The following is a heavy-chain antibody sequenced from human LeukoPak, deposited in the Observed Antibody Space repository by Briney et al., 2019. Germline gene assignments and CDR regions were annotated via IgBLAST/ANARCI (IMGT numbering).Heavy chain of an antibody. Sequence: GGSLRLSCAASGFTFSTYGMHWVRQAPGKGLEWVAVVWYDGSNIHYVDSVKGRFTISRDNSKSTLYLQMNSLTAEDTAVYYCARGGYSGTYYFDYWGQGTLVTVSS. J-gene: IGHJ4*02. CDR2: VWYDGSNI. D-gene: IGHD1-26*01. V-gene: IGHV3-33*01. CDR3: ARGGYSGTYYFDY. CDR1: GFTFSTYG.